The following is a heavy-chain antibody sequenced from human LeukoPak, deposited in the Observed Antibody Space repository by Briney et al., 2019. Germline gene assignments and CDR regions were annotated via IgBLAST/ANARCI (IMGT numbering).Heavy chain of an antibody. J-gene: IGHJ4*02. V-gene: IGHV4-4*02. D-gene: IGHD4-23*01. CDR1: GGSISSSNW. Sequence: SETLSLTCAVSGGSISSSNWWSWVRQPPGKGLEWIGEIYHSGSTNYNPSLKSRVTMSVDKSKNQFSLNLSSVTAADTAVYYFLYGGNSGDWVYWGQGTLVTVSS. CDR3: LYGGNSGDWVY. CDR2: IYHSGST.